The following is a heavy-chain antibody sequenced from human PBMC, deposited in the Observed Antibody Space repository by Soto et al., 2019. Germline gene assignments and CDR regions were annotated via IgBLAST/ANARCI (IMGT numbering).Heavy chain of an antibody. D-gene: IGHD3-10*01. CDR3: AGDNWKAMVRGVITAPYYYYGMDV. CDR1: GGTFSSYA. V-gene: IGHV1-69*01. J-gene: IGHJ6*02. CDR2: IIPIFGTA. Sequence: QVQLVQSGAEVKKPGSSVKVSCKASGGTFSSYAISWVRQAPGQGLEWMGGIIPIFGTANYAQKFQGRVTITADESTSTAYMELSSLRSEDTAVYYCAGDNWKAMVRGVITAPYYYYGMDVWGQGTTVTVSS.